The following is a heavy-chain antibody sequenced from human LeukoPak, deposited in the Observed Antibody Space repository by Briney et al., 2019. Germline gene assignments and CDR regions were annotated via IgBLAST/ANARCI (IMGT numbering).Heavy chain of an antibody. CDR2: ISSSGSTI. J-gene: IGHJ3*02. CDR1: GFTFSDYY. D-gene: IGHD2-2*01. V-gene: IGHV3-11*04. CDR3: ARRNLGYCSSTSCPENAFDI. Sequence: PGESLRLSCAASGFTFSDYYMSWIRQAPGKGLEWVSYISSSGSTIYYADSVKGRFTISRDNAKNSLYLQMNSLRAEDTAVYYCARRNLGYCSSTSCPENAFDIWGQGTMVTVSS.